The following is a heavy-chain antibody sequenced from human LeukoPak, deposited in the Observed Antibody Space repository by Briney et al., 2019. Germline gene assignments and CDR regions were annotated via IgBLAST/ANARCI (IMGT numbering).Heavy chain of an antibody. J-gene: IGHJ5*02. CDR2: IYFTGTT. CDR3: ARGHGGPSNWFDP. CDR1: GGSISSSSYY. Sequence: PSETLPLTCTVSGGSISSSSYYWGWIRQPPGTGLEWIGSIYFTGTTYYNPSLKSRVTISVDTSKNHFSLKLSSVTAADTAMYYCARGHGGPSNWFDPWGQGTLVTVSS. V-gene: IGHV4-39*02. D-gene: IGHD3-16*01.